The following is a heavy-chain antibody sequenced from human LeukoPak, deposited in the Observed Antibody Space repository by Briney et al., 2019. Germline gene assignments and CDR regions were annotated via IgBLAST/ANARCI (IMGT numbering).Heavy chain of an antibody. V-gene: IGHV3-21*01. D-gene: IGHD1-14*01. CDR3: ARVRLQPRTLLDDAFDI. CDR2: ISSSSSYI. J-gene: IGHJ3*02. CDR1: GFTFSSYS. Sequence: GGSLRLSCAASGFTFSSYSMNWVRQAPGKGLEWVSSISSSSSYIYYTDSVKGRFTISRDNAKNSLYLQMNSLRAEDTAVYYCARVRLQPRTLLDDAFDIWGQGTMVTVSS.